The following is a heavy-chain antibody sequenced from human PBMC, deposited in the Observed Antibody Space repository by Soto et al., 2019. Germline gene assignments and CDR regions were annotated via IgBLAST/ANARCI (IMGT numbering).Heavy chain of an antibody. CDR3: ARDQYIWGRYRETGYAFLI. CDR2: ISAYNGNT. V-gene: IGHV1-18*01. Sequence: ASVKVSCKASGYTFTSYGISWVRQAPGQGLEWMGWISAYNGNTNYAQKLQGRVTMTTDTSTSTAYMELRSLRSDDTAVYYCARDQYIWGRYRETGYAFLISCPATIVSVS. CDR1: GYTFTSYG. D-gene: IGHD3-16*02. J-gene: IGHJ3*02.